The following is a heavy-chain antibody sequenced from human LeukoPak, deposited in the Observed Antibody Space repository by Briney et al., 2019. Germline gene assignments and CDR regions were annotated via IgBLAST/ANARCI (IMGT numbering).Heavy chain of an antibody. V-gene: IGHV4-59*01. CDR2: IYYSGST. CDR3: ATYSGSYEMGSYYFGY. Sequence: SETLSLTCTVSGRSISSYYWSWIRQPPGKGLDWIGHIYYSGSTNYNPSLKSRVTISVDTSKNQFSLKLSSVTAADTAVYYCATYSGSYEMGSYYFGYWGQGTLVTVSS. J-gene: IGHJ4*02. D-gene: IGHD1-26*01. CDR1: GRSISSYY.